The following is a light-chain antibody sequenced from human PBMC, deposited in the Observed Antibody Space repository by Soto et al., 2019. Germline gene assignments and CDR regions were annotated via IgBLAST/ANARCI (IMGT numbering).Light chain of an antibody. Sequence: DIVMTQSPDSLAVSLGERATINCKSSQSVLYSSNNKHYLAWYPQKPGQPPTLLIYWASTRESGVPDRFSVSGSVTECTLTISRLQAEDVAVYYCQQYYSTPFTFGPGTKVDI. CDR2: WAS. J-gene: IGKJ3*01. CDR1: QSVLYSSNNKHY. CDR3: QQYYSTPFT. V-gene: IGKV4-1*01.